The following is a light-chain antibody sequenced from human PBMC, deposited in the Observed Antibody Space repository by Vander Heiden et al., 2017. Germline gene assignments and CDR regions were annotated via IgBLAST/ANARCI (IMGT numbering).Light chain of an antibody. CDR3: SSYTSSSTLV. V-gene: IGLV2-14*03. Sequence: SALTQPASVSGSPGQSITIRCTGTSSDAGDYIHVSWYQQHPGKAPKLMIYDVSSRPSGVSNRFSGSKSDNTASLIISGLQADDEADYYCSSYTSSSTLVFGGGTKLTVL. J-gene: IGLJ2*01. CDR1: SSDAGDYIH. CDR2: DVS.